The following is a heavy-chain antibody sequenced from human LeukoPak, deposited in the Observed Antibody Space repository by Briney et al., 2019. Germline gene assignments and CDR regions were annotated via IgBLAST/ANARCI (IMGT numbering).Heavy chain of an antibody. CDR2: ISSSDSTI. V-gene: IGHV3-48*03. CDR3: VRDAGTRLKYSYGYGDY. Sequence: GGSLRLSCAASGFTFSSYEMNWVRQAPGKGLEWVSYISSSDSTIYYADSVKGRFTISRDNAKNSLYLQMNSLRAEDTAVYYCVRDAGTRLKYSYGYGDYWGQGSLVTVSS. J-gene: IGHJ4*02. D-gene: IGHD5-18*01. CDR1: GFTFSSYE.